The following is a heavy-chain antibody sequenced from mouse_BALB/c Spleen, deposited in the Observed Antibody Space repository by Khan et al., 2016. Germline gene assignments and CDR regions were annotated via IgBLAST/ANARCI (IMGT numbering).Heavy chain of an antibody. V-gene: IGHV3-2*02. J-gene: IGHJ3*01. D-gene: IGHD1-1*02. Sequence: EVQLQESGPGLVKPSQSLSLTCTVTGYSITSDYAWNWIRQFPGNKLVWLGNISYSGDTHHNPSLTSRISISRETTKNQYFLQLNSVTTEDTTTYYCEREDYSRFAYWGQGTLVTVSA. CDR3: EREDYSRFAY. CDR1: GYSITSDYA. CDR2: ISYSGDT.